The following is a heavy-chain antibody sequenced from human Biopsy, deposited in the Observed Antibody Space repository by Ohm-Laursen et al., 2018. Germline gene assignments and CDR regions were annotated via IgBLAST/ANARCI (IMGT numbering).Heavy chain of an antibody. CDR2: IYTSGIT. V-gene: IGHV4-4*07. Sequence: TLSLTCTVSSGSLSSYSWSWIRQPAGKGLEWIGQIYTSGITNYNPSLKSRVTMSVDTSKNKFSLRVISVTAADTAVYYGARDRDRRGWFDPWGQGTLVTVSS. D-gene: IGHD1-14*01. CDR1: SGSLSSYS. CDR3: ARDRDRRGWFDP. J-gene: IGHJ5*02.